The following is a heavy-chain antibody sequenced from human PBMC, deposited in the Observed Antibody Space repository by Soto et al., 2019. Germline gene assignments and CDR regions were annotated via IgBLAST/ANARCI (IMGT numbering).Heavy chain of an antibody. CDR2: ISGSGGTT. V-gene: IGHV3-23*01. CDR3: ARGSAFRVAVTGTDWFDP. CDR1: GFTLSSYA. Sequence: EVQLLESGGDLVQPGGSLRLSCAASGFTLSSYAMTWVRQAPGKGLEWVSSISGSGGTTYYGDSVKGRFTVSRDNYKNTLYLQMDSLRAEDTAVYSCARGSAFRVAVTGTDWFDPWGQGTLVTVSS. D-gene: IGHD6-19*01. J-gene: IGHJ5*02.